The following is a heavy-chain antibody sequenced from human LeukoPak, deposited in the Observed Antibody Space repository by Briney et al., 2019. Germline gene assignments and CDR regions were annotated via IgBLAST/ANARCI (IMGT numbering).Heavy chain of an antibody. J-gene: IGHJ4*02. CDR3: VRDPLRNPDY. V-gene: IGHV1-18*01. CDR1: GYIFTSYG. Sequence: ASVKVSCKTSGYIFTSYGITWVRQAPGQGLEWMGWISTYNGNTNYAQKFQGRVTMTTDTSTNTAYMELRSLRSDDTAVYFCVRDPLRNPDYWGQGTLVTVSS. D-gene: IGHD1-14*01. CDR2: ISTYNGNT.